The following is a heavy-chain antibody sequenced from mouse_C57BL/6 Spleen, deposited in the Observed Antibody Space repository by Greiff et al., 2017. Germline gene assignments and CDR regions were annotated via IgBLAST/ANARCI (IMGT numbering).Heavy chain of an antibody. CDR2: INPNNGGT. D-gene: IGHD2-1*01. V-gene: IGHV1-22*01. CDR1: GYTFTDYN. Sequence: EVQLQQSGPELVKPGASVKMSCKASGYTFTDYNMHWVKQSHGKSLEWIGYINPNNGGTSYNQKFKGKATLTVNKSSSTAYMELRSLTSEDYAVYYCDRCGNRFPYCAMDYWGQGTSVTVAS. J-gene: IGHJ4*01. CDR3: DRCGNRFPYCAMDY.